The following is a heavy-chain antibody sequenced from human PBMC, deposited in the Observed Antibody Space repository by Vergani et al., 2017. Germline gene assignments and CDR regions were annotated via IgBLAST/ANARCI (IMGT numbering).Heavy chain of an antibody. J-gene: IGHJ3*02. CDR1: GYTFTSYG. CDR2: ISAYTGTT. D-gene: IGHD5-24*01. Sequence: QVQLVQSGAEVKKPGASVKVSCKASGYTFTSYGICWVRQAPGQGLEWMGWISAYTGTTNYAQKLQGRVTMTTDTSTSTAYMELRSLRSDDTAVYYCARHVEMAPSRIQDAFDIWGQGTMVTVSS. V-gene: IGHV1-18*04. CDR3: ARHVEMAPSRIQDAFDI.